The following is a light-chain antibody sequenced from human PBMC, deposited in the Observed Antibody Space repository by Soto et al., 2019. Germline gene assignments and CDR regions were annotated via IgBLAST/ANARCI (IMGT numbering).Light chain of an antibody. J-gene: IGLJ2*01. V-gene: IGLV2-14*01. CDR2: DVN. Sequence: QSALTQPASVSGSPGQSITLCCTGTSSDIGGYDYVSWYQRHPGKAPKLIIYDVNNRPSGVSNRFSGSKSGNTASLTISGLQAEDEADYYCTSYASGSSHVVFGAGTKLTVL. CDR3: TSYASGSSHVV. CDR1: SSDIGGYDY.